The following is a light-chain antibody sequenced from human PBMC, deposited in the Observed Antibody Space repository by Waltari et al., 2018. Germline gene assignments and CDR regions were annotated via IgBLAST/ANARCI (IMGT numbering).Light chain of an antibody. CDR3: CSYAGSHSWV. V-gene: IGLV2-11*01. CDR2: EVI. Sequence: QSALIQPRSVSGSPGQSVTISCTGSSSDVGRYKYVSWYQQHSGKAPKLIIYEVIERPSGVPDRFSGSKSGDTASLTISGLQAEDEADYYCCSYAGSHSWVFGGGTKLTVL. J-gene: IGLJ3*02. CDR1: SSDVGRYKY.